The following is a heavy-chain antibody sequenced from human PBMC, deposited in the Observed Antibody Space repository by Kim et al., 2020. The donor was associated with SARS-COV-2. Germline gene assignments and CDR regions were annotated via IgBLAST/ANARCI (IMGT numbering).Heavy chain of an antibody. J-gene: IGHJ4*02. CDR3: ARGGVAVLGLVPFDF. CDR2: IKLNTGGT. CDR1: GYTFSGQF. D-gene: IGHD6-19*01. Sequence: ASVKVSCKASGYTFSGQFMHWVRQAPGQGLEWMGSIKLNTGGTKCPQEFQGRVTMTWDMSISTAYMEVSRLTSDDTAMYYCARGGVAVLGLVPFDFWGQVTLVTVSS. V-gene: IGHV1-2*02.